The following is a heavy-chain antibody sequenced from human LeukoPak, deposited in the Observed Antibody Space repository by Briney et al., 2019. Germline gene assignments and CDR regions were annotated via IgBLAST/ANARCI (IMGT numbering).Heavy chain of an antibody. J-gene: IGHJ4*02. CDR2: MNPVSGDT. V-gene: IGHV1-8*01. CDR3: ARRFSYATDFDY. CDR1: GYTFTTYD. D-gene: IGHD2-2*01. Sequence: ASVKVSCKGSGYTFTTYDINWVRQATGQGLEWMGWMNPVSGDTAYAQKFQGRVTLGRNTSTDTAYMELSSLRSEDTAIYFCARRFSYATDFDYWGQGTLVTVSS.